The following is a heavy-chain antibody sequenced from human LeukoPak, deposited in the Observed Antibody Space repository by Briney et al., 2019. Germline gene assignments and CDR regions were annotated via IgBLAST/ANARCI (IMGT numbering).Heavy chain of an antibody. V-gene: IGHV2-5*01. J-gene: IGHJ3*02. CDR1: GLSLSTSGVG. CDR2: IYWSDDK. D-gene: IGHD3-3*01. Sequence: ESGPTLVKPTQTLTLTCTFSGLSLSTSGVGVGWIRQPPGKALEWLALIYWSDDKRYSPSLRSRLTITKDTSKNQVALRMTNMYPVDTATYYCAHSRRLAGGFWSDSYDAFDIWGQGTMVTVSS. CDR3: AHSRRLAGGFWSDSYDAFDI.